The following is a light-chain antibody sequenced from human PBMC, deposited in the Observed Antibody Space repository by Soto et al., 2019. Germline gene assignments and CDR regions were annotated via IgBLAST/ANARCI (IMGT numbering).Light chain of an antibody. Sequence: IVFTHSPPTLSLCPGERASLSCSSSHSVSSYLAWYQQKPGQAPRLLLYDASNRATGIPARFSGSGSGTDFTLTISSLEPEDFAVYYCQQRSNWPPITFGQGTRLEIK. CDR1: HSVSSY. J-gene: IGKJ5*01. V-gene: IGKV3-11*01. CDR2: DAS. CDR3: QQRSNWPPIT.